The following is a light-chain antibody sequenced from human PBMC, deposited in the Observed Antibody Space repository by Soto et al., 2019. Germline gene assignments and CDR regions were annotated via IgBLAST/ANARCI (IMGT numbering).Light chain of an antibody. CDR3: QQYGNSPRN. Sequence: EVVLTQSPGTLSLSPGERATLSCRASQSVRNNYLAWYQQKPGQAPRLLIYGASSRATGIPDRFSGSGSGTDFTLTISRLEPEDCAVYYCQQYGNSPRNFGQGTKLVIK. CDR1: QSVRNNY. V-gene: IGKV3-20*01. CDR2: GAS. J-gene: IGKJ2*01.